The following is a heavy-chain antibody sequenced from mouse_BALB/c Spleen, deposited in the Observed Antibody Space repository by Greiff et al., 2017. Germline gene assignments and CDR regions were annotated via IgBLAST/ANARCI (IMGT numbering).Heavy chain of an antibody. Sequence: VQLKESGPELVKPGASVKMSCKASGYTFTSYVMHWVKQKPGQGLEWIGYINPYNDGTKYNEKFKGKATLTSDKSSSTAYMELSSLTSEDSAVYYCAVGAYYYGSPAMDYWGQGTSVTVSS. V-gene: IGHV1-14*01. CDR1: GYTFTSYV. CDR2: INPYNDGT. D-gene: IGHD1-1*01. CDR3: AVGAYYYGSPAMDY. J-gene: IGHJ4*01.